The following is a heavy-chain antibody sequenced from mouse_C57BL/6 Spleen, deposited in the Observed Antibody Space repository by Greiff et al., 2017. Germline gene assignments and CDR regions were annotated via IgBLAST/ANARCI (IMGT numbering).Heavy chain of an antibody. CDR1: GFTFTGYW. CDR3: ARKRLRQVFAY. D-gene: IGHD2-4*01. V-gene: IGHV1-9*01. CDR2: ILPGSGST. Sequence: VQLQQSGAVLMQPGASVKLSCTATGFTFTGYWIAWVKQRPGHGLEWIGEILPGSGSTYYNEKFKGKATFTADTSSNTAYMQLSSLTTEDSAIYYCARKRLRQVFAYWGQGTLVTVSA. J-gene: IGHJ3*01.